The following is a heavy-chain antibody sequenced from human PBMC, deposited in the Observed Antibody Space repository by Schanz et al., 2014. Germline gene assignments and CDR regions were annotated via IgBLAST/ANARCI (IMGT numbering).Heavy chain of an antibody. D-gene: IGHD5-12*01. V-gene: IGHV1-2*04. Sequence: QVQLVQSGAEVKKPGSSVKVSCKASGGTFSSYTISWVRQARGQGLEWMGWINPNSGTTNYAQKFQGWVTMTRDTSISTAYMELSRLKSDDTAVYYCARAFGGYDPAGALDYWGQGTLVTVSS. J-gene: IGHJ4*02. CDR1: GGTFSSYT. CDR2: INPNSGTT. CDR3: ARAFGGYDPAGALDY.